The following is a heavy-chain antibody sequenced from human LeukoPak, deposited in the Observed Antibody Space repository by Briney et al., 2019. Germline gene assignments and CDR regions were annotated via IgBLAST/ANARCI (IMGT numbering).Heavy chain of an antibody. J-gene: IGHJ5*02. Sequence: GGSLRLSCAASGFTFSGYAMSWVRQAPGKGLEWVSAISGSGGSTYYADSVKGRFTISRDNSKNTLYLQMNSLRAEDTAVYYCAKSSGTMVQGANWFDPWGQGTLVTVSS. CDR3: AKSSGTMVQGANWFDP. D-gene: IGHD3-10*01. V-gene: IGHV3-23*01. CDR1: GFTFSGYA. CDR2: ISGSGGST.